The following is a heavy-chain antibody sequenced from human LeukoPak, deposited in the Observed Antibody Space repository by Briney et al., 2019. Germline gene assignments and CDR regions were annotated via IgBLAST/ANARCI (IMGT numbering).Heavy chain of an antibody. CDR1: GFTFSSYS. CDR3: ARHKGYSDY. Sequence: GGSLRLSCAVSGFTFSSYSMNWVRRAPGKGLEWLSSISSSSSYIYYADSVKGRFTISRDNAKNSLYLQMNSLRAEDTAVYYCARHKGYSDYWGQGTLVTVSS. J-gene: IGHJ4*02. CDR2: ISSSSSYI. V-gene: IGHV3-21*01.